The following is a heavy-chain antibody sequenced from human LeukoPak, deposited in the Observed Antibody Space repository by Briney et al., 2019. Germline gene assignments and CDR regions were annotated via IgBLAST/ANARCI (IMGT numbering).Heavy chain of an antibody. CDR3: AQHGDIVVVPAAMEGDNWFDP. CDR1: GGSISSYY. D-gene: IGHD2-2*01. Sequence: SETLSLTCTVSGGSISSYYWSWIRQPPGKGLEWIGYIYYSGSTNYNPSLKSRVTISVDTSKNQFSLKLSSVTVADTAVYYCAQHGDIVVVPAAMEGDNWFDPWGQGTLVTVSS. J-gene: IGHJ5*02. V-gene: IGHV4-59*12. CDR2: IYYSGST.